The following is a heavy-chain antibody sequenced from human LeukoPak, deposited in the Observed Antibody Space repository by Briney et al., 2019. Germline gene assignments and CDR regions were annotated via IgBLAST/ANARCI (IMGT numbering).Heavy chain of an antibody. V-gene: IGHV3-53*01. Sequence: PGGSLRLSCAASGFTVSRKYLSWVRQAPGKGLEWVSVIYIGGGTDYADSVKGRLTISRDNSKNTMYLQMNSLRAEDTAVYYCARGWYYDSSAPGYAFDIWGQGTMVTVSS. CDR3: ARGWYYDSSAPGYAFDI. CDR1: GFTVSRKY. J-gene: IGHJ3*02. D-gene: IGHD3-22*01. CDR2: IYIGGGT.